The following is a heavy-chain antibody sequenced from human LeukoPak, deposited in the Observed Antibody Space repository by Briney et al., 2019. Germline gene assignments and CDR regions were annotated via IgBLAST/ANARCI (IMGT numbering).Heavy chain of an antibody. CDR2: ISSSGSTI. V-gene: IGHV3-48*03. J-gene: IGHJ4*02. CDR1: GFTFSSYE. Sequence: GGSLRLSCAASGFTFSSYEMNWVRQAPGKGLEWVSYISSSGSTIYYADSVKGRFTISRDNAKNSLYLQMKSLRAEDTAVYYCARDPDWHSNGYSFFDYWGQGTLVTVSS. D-gene: IGHD2-2*03. CDR3: ARDPDWHSNGYSFFDY.